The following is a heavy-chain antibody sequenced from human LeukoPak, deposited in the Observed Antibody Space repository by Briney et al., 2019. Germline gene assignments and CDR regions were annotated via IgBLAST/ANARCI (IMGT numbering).Heavy chain of an antibody. J-gene: IGHJ5*02. CDR3: ARDLITMMKGGNWFDP. V-gene: IGHV3-33*01. CDR2: IWYDGSNK. Sequence: PGGSLRLPCAASGFTFSSYGMHWVRQAPGKGLEWVAVIWYDGSNKYYADSVKGRFTISRDNSKNTLYLQMNSLRAEDTAVYYCARDLITMMKGGNWFDPWGQGTLVTVSS. CDR1: GFTFSSYG. D-gene: IGHD3-22*01.